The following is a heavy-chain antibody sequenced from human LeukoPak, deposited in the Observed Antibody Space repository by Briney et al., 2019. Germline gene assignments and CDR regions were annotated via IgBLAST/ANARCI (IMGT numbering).Heavy chain of an antibody. Sequence: GGSLRLSCAASGFTFSSNDMSWVRQAPGKGLEWVANIKQDGSEKYYVDSVKGRFTISRDNAKNSLYLQMNSLRAEDTAVYYCARYKLSYGSGSAFDYWGQGTLVTVSS. CDR2: IKQDGSEK. D-gene: IGHD3-10*01. J-gene: IGHJ4*02. CDR1: GFTFSSND. CDR3: ARYKLSYGSGSAFDY. V-gene: IGHV3-7*01.